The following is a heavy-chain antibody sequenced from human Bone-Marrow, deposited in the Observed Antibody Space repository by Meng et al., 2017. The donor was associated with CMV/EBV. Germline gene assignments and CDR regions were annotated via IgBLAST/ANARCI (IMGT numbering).Heavy chain of an antibody. J-gene: IGHJ4*02. V-gene: IGHV3-21*01. CDR3: ARGHLGTNGGFYY. Sequence: ETLSLTCAVYGGSFSGYYWSWIRQPPGKGLEWVSSISSSGTYIYYADSVKGRFTISRDNAKNSLYLHMNSLRAEDTAVYYCARGHLGTNGGFYYWGQGTLVTVSS. CDR2: ISSSGTYI. CDR1: GGSFSGYY. D-gene: IGHD2-8*01.